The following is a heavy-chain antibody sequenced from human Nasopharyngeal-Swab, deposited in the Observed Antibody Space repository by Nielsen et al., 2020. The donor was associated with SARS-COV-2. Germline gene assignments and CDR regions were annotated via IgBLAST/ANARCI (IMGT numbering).Heavy chain of an antibody. CDR3: ARRSWFRDIFD. CDR2: IYHSGST. Sequence: WIRQPPGKGLEWIGEIYHSGSTNYNPSLKSRVTISVDNSKNQLSLKLSSVTAADTAVYYCARRSWFRDIFDWGQGTLVTVSS. D-gene: IGHD3-10*01. V-gene: IGHV4-4*02. J-gene: IGHJ4*02.